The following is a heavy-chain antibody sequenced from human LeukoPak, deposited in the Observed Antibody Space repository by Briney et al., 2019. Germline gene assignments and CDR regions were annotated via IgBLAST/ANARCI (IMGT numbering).Heavy chain of an antibody. CDR3: ARVLGYSSSWYEDWFDP. Sequence: GSLRLSCAASGFIVSSNYMSWVRQPPGKGLEWIGSIYYSGSTYYNPSLKSRVTISVDTSKNQFSLKLSSVTAADTAVYYCARVLGYSSSWYEDWFDPWGQGTLVTVSS. CDR2: IYYSGST. D-gene: IGHD6-13*01. CDR1: GFIVSSNY. J-gene: IGHJ5*02. V-gene: IGHV4-39*01.